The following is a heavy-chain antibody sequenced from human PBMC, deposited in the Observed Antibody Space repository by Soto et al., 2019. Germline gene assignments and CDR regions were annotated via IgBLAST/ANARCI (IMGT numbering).Heavy chain of an antibody. D-gene: IGHD3-9*01. CDR3: KRKGHYDILTGYEYYYYYYMDV. V-gene: IGHV1-18*01. CDR1: GYTFTSYG. J-gene: IGHJ6*03. Sequence: ASVKVSCKASGYTFTSYGISWVRQAPGQGLEWMGWISAYNGNTNYAQKLQGRVTMTTDTSTSTAYMELRSLRSDDTAVFFFKRKGHYDILTGYEYYYYYYMDVWGKGTTVTVSS. CDR2: ISAYNGNT.